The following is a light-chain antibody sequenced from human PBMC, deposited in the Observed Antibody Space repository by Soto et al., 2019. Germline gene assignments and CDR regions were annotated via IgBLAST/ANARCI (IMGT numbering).Light chain of an antibody. CDR2: EVY. J-gene: IGLJ1*01. V-gene: IGLV2-8*01. CDR3: SSYVGTNSYV. CDR1: SSDVGGYNY. Sequence: QSALTQPPSASGSPGQSVTISCTGTSSDVGGYNYVSWYQQHPGKAPKLIIYEVYKRPSRVPDRFSGSKSSNTAALTVSGLQAEDEADYYCSSYVGTNSYVFGTGTKLTVL.